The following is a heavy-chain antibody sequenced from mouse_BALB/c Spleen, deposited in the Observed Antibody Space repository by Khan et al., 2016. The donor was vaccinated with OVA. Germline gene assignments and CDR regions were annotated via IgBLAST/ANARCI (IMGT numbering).Heavy chain of an antibody. V-gene: IGHV1-18*01. CDR2: ITPNNGGT. J-gene: IGHJ2*01. Sequence: VQLQQSGPELVKPGASVKIPCKASGYTFTDYNMDWVKQSHGKSLEWIGDITPNNGGTIYNQRFKGNATLTVDKSSSTAYMELRSLTSEDTAVYYCTRGGHGSPFDYWGQGTTLTVSS. CDR1: GYTFTDYN. CDR3: TRGGHGSPFDY. D-gene: IGHD1-1*01.